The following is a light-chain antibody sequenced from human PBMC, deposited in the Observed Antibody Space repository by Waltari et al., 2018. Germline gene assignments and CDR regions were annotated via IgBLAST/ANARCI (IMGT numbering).Light chain of an antibody. CDR2: RNN. Sequence: QSVLTQPPSASGTPGQRVTISCSGRSSNIGRQYVFWYQQLPGTAPKLLSYRNNQWPSGVPDRCSGSKSGTSASLAISGLRSEDEADYHCAVWDDSLSAWVFGVGTKLTVL. J-gene: IGLJ3*02. CDR3: AVWDDSLSAWV. CDR1: SSNIGRQY. V-gene: IGLV1-47*01.